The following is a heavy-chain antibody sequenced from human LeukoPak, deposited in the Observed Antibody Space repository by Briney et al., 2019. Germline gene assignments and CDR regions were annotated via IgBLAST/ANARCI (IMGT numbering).Heavy chain of an antibody. V-gene: IGHV3-23*01. D-gene: IGHD1-26*01. CDR1: GFTFSSYT. J-gene: IGHJ4*02. Sequence: GGSLRLSCAAPGFTFSSYTMSWVPQAPGKGVEWVSGISGSGDIFYEDSVKGRLTISRDNAQNLLFLQMNSLRAEDTAVYYCAKRFPPVGATLQYYFDYSGQGTLVNVSS. CDR2: ISGSGDI. CDR3: AKRFPPVGATLQYYFDY.